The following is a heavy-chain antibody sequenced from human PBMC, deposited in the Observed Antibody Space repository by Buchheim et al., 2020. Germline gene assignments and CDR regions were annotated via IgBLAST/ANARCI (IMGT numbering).Heavy chain of an antibody. CDR3: AKDHGGSYSPGDYYYGMDV. D-gene: IGHD1-26*01. Sequence: EVQLLESGGGLVQPGGSLRLSCAASGFTFSSYAMSWVRQAPGKGLEWVSAISGSGGSTYYADSVKGRFTISRDNSKNTPYLQMNSLRAEDTAVYYCAKDHGGSYSPGDYYYGMDVWGQGTT. CDR1: GFTFSSYA. CDR2: ISGSGGST. V-gene: IGHV3-23*01. J-gene: IGHJ6*02.